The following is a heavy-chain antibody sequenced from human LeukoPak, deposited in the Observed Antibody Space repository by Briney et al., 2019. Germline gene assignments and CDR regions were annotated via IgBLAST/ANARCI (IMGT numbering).Heavy chain of an antibody. D-gene: IGHD3-3*01. CDR3: ASGDDFWSRYSFDY. Sequence: PGGSLRLSCAAFGFTFSSYEMNWVRQAPGKGLEWVSYISSSGSTIYYAESIKGRFTISRDNAKNSLYLQMHSLRAEDTAIYYCASGDDFWSRYSFDYWGQGTLVTVSS. CDR2: ISSSGSTI. J-gene: IGHJ4*02. CDR1: GFTFSSYE. V-gene: IGHV3-48*03.